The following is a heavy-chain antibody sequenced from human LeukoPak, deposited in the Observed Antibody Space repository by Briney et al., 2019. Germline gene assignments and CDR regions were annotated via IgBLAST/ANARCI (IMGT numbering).Heavy chain of an antibody. V-gene: IGHV1-18*01. CDR2: INAFNGNT. CDR3: ARDRGWFDP. Sequence: GAPVKVSCKASGYKFNSYGISWVRQAPGQGLEWMGWINAFNGNTNYAQKLQGRVTMTADRSTSTAYMELRSLRSDDTAVYYCARDRGWFDPWGQGTLVTVSS. J-gene: IGHJ5*02. CDR1: GYKFNSYG.